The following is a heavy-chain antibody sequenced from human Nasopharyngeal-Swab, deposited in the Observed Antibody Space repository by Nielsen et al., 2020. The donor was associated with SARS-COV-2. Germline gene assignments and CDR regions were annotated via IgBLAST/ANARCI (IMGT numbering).Heavy chain of an antibody. J-gene: IGHJ5*02. CDR3: ARVRMVRGVIGWFDP. D-gene: IGHD3-10*01. Sequence: ASVKVSCKASGYTFTGYYMHWVRQAPGQGLEWMGRINPNSGGTNYAQKFQGRVTMTRDTSISTAYMELSRLRSDDTAVYYCARVRMVRGVIGWFDPWGQGTLVTVSS. CDR2: INPNSGGT. CDR1: GYTFTGYY. V-gene: IGHV1-2*06.